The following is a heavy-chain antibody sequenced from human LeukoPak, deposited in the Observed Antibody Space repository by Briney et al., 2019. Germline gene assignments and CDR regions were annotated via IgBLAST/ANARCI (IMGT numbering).Heavy chain of an antibody. J-gene: IGHJ4*02. Sequence: PSETLSLTCTVSGYSIGSAYWWSWSRPPPGKGVGWIGSISHSGSTSYYPSLEREVTISIETSKNQFSLKLPSVTAADTAVYYCARGLQVWSRDPFDYWGQGNLVTVSS. V-gene: IGHV4-38-2*02. D-gene: IGHD3-10*01. CDR2: ISHSGST. CDR3: ARGLQVWSRDPFDY. CDR1: GYSIGSAYW.